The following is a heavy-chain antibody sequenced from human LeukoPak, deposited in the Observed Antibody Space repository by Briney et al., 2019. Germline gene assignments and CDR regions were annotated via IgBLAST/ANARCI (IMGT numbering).Heavy chain of an antibody. CDR3: ARLARSGRVDAFDI. D-gene: IGHD3-10*01. Sequence: GGSLRLSCAASGFTFSSYWMSWVRQAPGKGLVWVTRINTDGSSTSYADSVKGRFTISRDNAKNTLYLQMNSLRAEDTAVYYCARLARSGRVDAFDIWGQGTMVTVSS. J-gene: IGHJ3*02. CDR2: INTDGSST. CDR1: GFTFSSYW. V-gene: IGHV3-74*01.